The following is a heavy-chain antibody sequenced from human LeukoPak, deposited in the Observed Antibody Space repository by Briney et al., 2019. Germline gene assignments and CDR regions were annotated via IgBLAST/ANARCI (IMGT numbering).Heavy chain of an antibody. J-gene: IGHJ6*02. D-gene: IGHD6-6*01. V-gene: IGHV1-69*01. CDR1: GGTFSSYA. CDR2: IIPIFGTA. CDR3: AREVIAARGYYYYGMDV. Sequence: SVKVSCKASGGTFSSYAISWVRQAPGQGLEWMGGIIPIFGTANYAQKFQGSVTITADESTSTAYMELSSLRSEDTAVYYCAREVIAARGYYYYGMDVWGQGTTVTVSS.